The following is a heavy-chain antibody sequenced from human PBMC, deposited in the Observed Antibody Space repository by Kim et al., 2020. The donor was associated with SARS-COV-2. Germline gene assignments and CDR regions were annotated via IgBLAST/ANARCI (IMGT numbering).Heavy chain of an antibody. CDR3: ERDRCRGWCKWDFDA. Sequence: SQTLSLTCGISGDSVSSNSAAWNWIRQSPSRGLEWLGRTYYRSKWYNDYALSLRGRITINPDTSQNQFSLHLNSVTPEDMAVYYCERDRCRGWCKWDFDAWGQGTLVTVSS. CDR2: TYYRSKWYN. V-gene: IGHV6-1*01. D-gene: IGHD6-19*01. CDR1: GDSVSSNSAA. J-gene: IGHJ4*02.